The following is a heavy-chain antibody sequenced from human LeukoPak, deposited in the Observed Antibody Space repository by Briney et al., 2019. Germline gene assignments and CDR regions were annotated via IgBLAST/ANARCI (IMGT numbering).Heavy chain of an antibody. V-gene: IGHV1-69*13. CDR3: ARGWGIVATTFDY. Sequence: SVKVSCKASGGTFSSYAINWVRQAPGQGLKWMGGIIPIFGTANYAQKFQGRVTITADEYTSTAYMELSSLRSEDTAVYYCARGWGIVATTFDYWGQGTLVTVSS. CDR1: GGTFSSYA. D-gene: IGHD5-12*01. CDR2: IIPIFGTA. J-gene: IGHJ4*02.